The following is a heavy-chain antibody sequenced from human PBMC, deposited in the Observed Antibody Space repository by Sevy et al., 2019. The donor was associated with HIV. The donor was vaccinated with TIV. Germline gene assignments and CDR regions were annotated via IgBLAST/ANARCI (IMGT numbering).Heavy chain of an antibody. V-gene: IGHV3-48*03. D-gene: IGHD3-16*01. CDR2: ISSSGSTI. CDR3: ARISPPGGGGVDDAFDI. CDR1: GFTFSSYE. Sequence: GGSLGLSCAASGFTFSSYEMNWVRQAPGKGLEWVSYISSSGSTIYYADSVKGRFTISRDNAKNSLYLQMNSLRAEDTAVYYCARISPPGGGGVDDAFDIWGQGTMVTVSS. J-gene: IGHJ3*02.